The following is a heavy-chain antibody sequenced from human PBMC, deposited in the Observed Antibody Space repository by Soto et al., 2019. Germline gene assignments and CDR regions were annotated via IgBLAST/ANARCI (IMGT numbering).Heavy chain of an antibody. J-gene: IGHJ5*01. V-gene: IGHV4-39*01. D-gene: IGHD3-10*01. CDR2: IYYSGST. CDR1: GGSVSSSIYY. Sequence: SETLSLTCTVSGGSVSSSIYYWGWIRQPPRKGLEWIGSIYYSGSTYYNPSLKSRVTISLDTSKNQFSLRLNSVTAADAALYYCAAGEYSGSGTYYNGWFDSWGQGTLVTVSS. CDR3: AAGEYSGSGTYYNGWFDS.